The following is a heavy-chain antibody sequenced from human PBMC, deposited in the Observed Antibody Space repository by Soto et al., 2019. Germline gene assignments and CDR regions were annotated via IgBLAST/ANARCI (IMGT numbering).Heavy chain of an antibody. J-gene: IGHJ6*02. CDR3: ARDRAGGGKAYYYYGMDV. CDR2: IYYSGST. V-gene: IGHV4-31*03. Sequence: SETLSLTCTVSGGSISSGGCYWSWIRQRPGKGLEWIGYIYYSGSTYYNPSLKSRVTISVDTSKNQFSLKLSSVTAADTAVYYCARDRAGGGKAYYYYGMDVWGQGTRVTVSS. D-gene: IGHD2-15*01. CDR1: GGSISSGGCY.